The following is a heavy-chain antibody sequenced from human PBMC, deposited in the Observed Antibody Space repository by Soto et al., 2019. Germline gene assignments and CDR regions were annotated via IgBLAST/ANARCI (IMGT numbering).Heavy chain of an antibody. CDR1: GGSFSGYY. Sequence: QVQLQQWGAGLLKPSETLSLTCAVYGGSFSGYYWSWIRQPPGKGLEWIGEINHSGSTNYHPSLKRRVTISVDTSKHQCTLKLSSVTAAGTAVYYCASGHDYSNYWSGDCFDPWGQGTLVTVSS. CDR3: ASGHDYSNYWSGDCFDP. D-gene: IGHD4-4*01. CDR2: INHSGST. V-gene: IGHV4-34*01. J-gene: IGHJ5*02.